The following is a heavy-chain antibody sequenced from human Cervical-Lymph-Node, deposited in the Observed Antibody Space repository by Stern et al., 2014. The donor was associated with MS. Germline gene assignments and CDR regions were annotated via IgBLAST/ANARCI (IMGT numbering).Heavy chain of an antibody. CDR2: ISGSGTST. V-gene: IGHV3-23*04. CDR1: GFTFSSYA. D-gene: IGHD5-12*01. Sequence: EVQLVESGGGLVQPGGSLRLSCAASGFTFSSYAMSWVRQAPGKGLEWVSAISGSGTSTYYADSVKGRCTISRDNSKNTLYLQMNSLRAEDTAVYYCANNIVATQDFDYWGQGTLVTVSS. J-gene: IGHJ4*02. CDR3: ANNIVATQDFDY.